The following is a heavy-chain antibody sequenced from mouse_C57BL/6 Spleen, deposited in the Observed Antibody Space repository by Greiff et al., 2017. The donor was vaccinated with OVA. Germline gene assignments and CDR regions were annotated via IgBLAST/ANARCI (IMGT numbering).Heavy chain of an antibody. Sequence: EVKVVESGGGLVKPGGSLKLSCAASGFTFSSYAMSWVRQTPEKRLEWVATISDGGSYTYYPDNVKGRFTISRDNAKNNLYLQMSHLKSEDTAMYYCARDTYYDSSWFAYWGQGTLVTVSA. J-gene: IGHJ3*01. CDR3: ARDTYYDSSWFAY. V-gene: IGHV5-4*01. D-gene: IGHD2-4*01. CDR1: GFTFSSYA. CDR2: ISDGGSYT.